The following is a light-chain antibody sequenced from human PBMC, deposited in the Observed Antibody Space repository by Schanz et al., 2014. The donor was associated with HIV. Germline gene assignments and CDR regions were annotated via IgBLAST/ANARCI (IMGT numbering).Light chain of an antibody. CDR3: QHYGSS. Sequence: EIVLTQSPVILSLSPGERATLFCRASQTVSSNSLGWYQQKRGQVPRLLIYSASRRANGIPDRFSGSGSGTDFTLTISRLEPEDFAVYYCQHYGSSFGPGTKVDIK. J-gene: IGKJ3*01. V-gene: IGKV3-20*01. CDR1: QTVSSNS. CDR2: SAS.